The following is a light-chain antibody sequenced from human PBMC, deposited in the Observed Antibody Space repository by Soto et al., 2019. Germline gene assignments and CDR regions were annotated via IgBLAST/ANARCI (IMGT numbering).Light chain of an antibody. J-gene: IGKJ2*01. CDR1: QSISNNY. CDR3: QQYDRTPRT. CDR2: GAS. Sequence: EIVLTQSPGTLSLSPGERATLSCRASQSISNNYLAWYQQKPGQAPRLLVYGASSRATGIPDRFSGRESGTDFTLTINRLEPEDFAVYYCQQYDRTPRTLGQGTNLEIK. V-gene: IGKV3-20*01.